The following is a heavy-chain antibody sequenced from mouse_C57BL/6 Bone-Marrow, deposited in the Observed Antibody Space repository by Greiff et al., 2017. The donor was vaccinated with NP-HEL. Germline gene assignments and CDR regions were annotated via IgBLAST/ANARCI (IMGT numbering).Heavy chain of an antibody. CDR3: ARFFITSLSYYFDY. D-gene: IGHD1-2*01. CDR2: IYPRSGNT. Sequence: VQLQQSGAELARPGASVKLSCKASGYTFTSYGISWVKQRTGQGLEWIGEIYPRSGNTYYNEKFKGKATLTADKSSSTAYMELRSLTSEDSAVYFCARFFITSLSYYFDYWGQGTTLTVS. V-gene: IGHV1-81*01. CDR1: GYTFTSYG. J-gene: IGHJ2*01.